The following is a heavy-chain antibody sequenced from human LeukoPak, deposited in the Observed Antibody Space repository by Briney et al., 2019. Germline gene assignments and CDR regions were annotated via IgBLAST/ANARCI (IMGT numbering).Heavy chain of an antibody. CDR1: GFTFSSYA. CDR3: ARDGTVGIQLPYDY. D-gene: IGHD5-18*01. CDR2: IWYDGTNE. J-gene: IGHJ4*02. Sequence: GGSLRLSCAASGFTFSSYAMHWVRQAPGKGLEWVALIWYDGTNEYYADSVKGRFTISRDNSKNTLYLQMNSLRAEDTAVYYCARDGTVGIQLPYDYWGQGTLVTVSS. V-gene: IGHV3-33*08.